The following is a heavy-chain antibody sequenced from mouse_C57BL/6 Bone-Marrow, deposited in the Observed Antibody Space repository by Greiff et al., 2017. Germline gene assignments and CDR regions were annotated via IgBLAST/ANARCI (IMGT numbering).Heavy chain of an antibody. CDR2: IDPSDSYT. D-gene: IGHD1-1*01. CDR1: GYTFTSYW. Sequence: VQLQQPGAELVMPGASVKLSCKASGYTFTSYWMHWVKQRPGQGLEWIGEIDPSDSYTNYNQKFKGKSTLTVDKSSSTAYMQLSSLTSEDSAVYYCARDDYGSRRDYAMYYWGQGTSVTVSS. V-gene: IGHV1-69*01. CDR3: ARDDYGSRRDYAMYY. J-gene: IGHJ4*01.